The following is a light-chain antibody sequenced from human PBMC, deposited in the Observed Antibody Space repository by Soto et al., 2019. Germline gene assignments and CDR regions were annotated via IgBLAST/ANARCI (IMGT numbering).Light chain of an antibody. V-gene: IGLV2-23*01. CDR3: CSYASSSTYWV. CDR2: EDS. J-gene: IGLJ3*02. Sequence: QSALTQPASGSGSPGQSITISCTGTSSDAGSYNFVSWYQQHPGKAPKVMIYEDSKRPSGVSNRFSGSKSGNTASLTISGLQAEDEADYYCCSYASSSTYWVFGGGTKLTVL. CDR1: SSDAGSYNF.